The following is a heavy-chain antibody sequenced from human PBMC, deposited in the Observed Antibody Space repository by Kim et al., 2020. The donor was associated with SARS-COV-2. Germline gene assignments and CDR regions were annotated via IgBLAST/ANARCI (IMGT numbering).Heavy chain of an antibody. V-gene: IGHV3-64D*09. CDR3: VKEWTSGWFVFDN. CDR1: GFTFSSYT. Sequence: GGSLRLSCSASGFTFSSYTMHWVRQAPGKGLEYVSGISTNGGSTYYADSVKDRFIISRDNSRNMLNLQMSSLRSEDTAVYYCVKEWTSGWFVFDNWGRGTVHRVS. CDR2: ISTNGGST. D-gene: IGHD6-19*01. J-gene: IGHJ4*02.